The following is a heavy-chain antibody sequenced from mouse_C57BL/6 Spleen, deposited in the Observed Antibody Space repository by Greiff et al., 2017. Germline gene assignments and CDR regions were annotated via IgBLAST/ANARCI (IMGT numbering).Heavy chain of an antibody. Sequence: EVKLMESGEGLVKPGGSLKLSCAASGFTFSRYAMSWVRPKPEKRMEWVAYISSGGAYIYYADPVKGRCTISRDNARTTLYLQMSSLKSEDTAMYYGTREATGSRGYYDYWGQGTTRTVSS. V-gene: IGHV5-9-1*02. CDR3: TREATGSRGYYDY. CDR2: ISSGGAYI. D-gene: IGHD4-1*01. J-gene: IGHJ2*01. CDR1: GFTFSRYA.